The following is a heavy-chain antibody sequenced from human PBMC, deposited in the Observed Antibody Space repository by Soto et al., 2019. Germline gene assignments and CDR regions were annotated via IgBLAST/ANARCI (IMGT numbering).Heavy chain of an antibody. V-gene: IGHV4-4*02. J-gene: IGHJ4*02. Sequence: TLSLTCGVSGDSINSSVWWTWVRQPPGKGLEWIGEIYHRGGTNYNPSFNSRVTVSVDKSKNQFSLRLSSVTVADTAVYYCARSNYCSSTSCHSSHWGQGTLVTVSS. D-gene: IGHD2-2*01. CDR2: IYHRGGT. CDR3: ARSNYCSSTSCHSSH. CDR1: GDSINSSVW.